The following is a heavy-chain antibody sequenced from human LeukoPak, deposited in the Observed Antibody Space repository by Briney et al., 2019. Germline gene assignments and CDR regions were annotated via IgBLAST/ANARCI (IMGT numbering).Heavy chain of an antibody. D-gene: IGHD3-16*02. Sequence: PSETLSLTCTVSGGSVSSGSYYWSWIRQPPGKGLEWIGYIYYSGNINYNPSLKSRVTVSVDTSKNQFSLKLSSVTAADTAVYYCARGLSAVVYWGQGTLVTVSS. CDR3: ARGLSAVVY. CDR1: GGSVSSGSYY. V-gene: IGHV4-61*01. J-gene: IGHJ4*02. CDR2: IYYSGNI.